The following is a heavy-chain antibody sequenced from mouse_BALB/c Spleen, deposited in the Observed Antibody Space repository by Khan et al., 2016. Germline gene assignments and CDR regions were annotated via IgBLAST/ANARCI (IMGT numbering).Heavy chain of an antibody. D-gene: IGHD3-3*01. CDR1: GFTFSSYI. CDR3: AKYWDRWYFDV. V-gene: IGHV5-9*03. J-gene: IGHJ1*01. Sequence: EVELVESGGGLVKPGGSLKLSCAASGFTFSSYIMSWVRQTPEKRLEWVATISSGGGDTYYPDSVKGRFTISRDNAKNNLYLQMSSLRSEDTALYYCAKYWDRWYFDVWGAGTTVTVSS. CDR2: ISSGGGDT.